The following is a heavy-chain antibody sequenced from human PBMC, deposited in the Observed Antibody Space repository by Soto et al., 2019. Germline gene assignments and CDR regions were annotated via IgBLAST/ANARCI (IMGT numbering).Heavy chain of an antibody. CDR1: GFTFSSYA. CDR2: ISGSGGST. CDR3: AKDDFGVAMTYYYYYMDV. D-gene: IGHD3-3*01. J-gene: IGHJ6*03. Sequence: EVQLLESGGGLVQPGGSLRLSCAASGFTFSSYAMSWVRQAPGKGLEWVSAISGSGGSTYYADSVKGRFTISRDNSKNTLYLQMNSLRAEDTALYYCAKDDFGVAMTYYYYYMDVWGKGTTVTVSS. V-gene: IGHV3-23*01.